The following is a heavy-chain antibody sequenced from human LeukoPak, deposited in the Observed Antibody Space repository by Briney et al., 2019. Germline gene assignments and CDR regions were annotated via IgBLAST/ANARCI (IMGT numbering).Heavy chain of an antibody. Sequence: ASVKVSCKASGGTFSSYAISWVRQAPGQGLEWMGWISAYNGNTNYAQKLQGRVTMTTDTSTSTAYMELRSLRSDDTAVYYCARDADIVVVPAAHDAFDIWGQGTMVTVSS. D-gene: IGHD2-2*01. CDR2: ISAYNGNT. CDR3: ARDADIVVVPAAHDAFDI. J-gene: IGHJ3*02. V-gene: IGHV1-18*01. CDR1: GGTFSSYA.